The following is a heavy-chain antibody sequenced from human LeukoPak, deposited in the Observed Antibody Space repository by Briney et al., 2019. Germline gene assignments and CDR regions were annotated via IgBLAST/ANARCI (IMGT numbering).Heavy chain of an antibody. D-gene: IGHD2-2*01. CDR3: ASYCSSTSCYRNGMDV. V-gene: IGHV3-30*02. CDR2: IRYDGGNK. Sequence: PGGSLRLSCAASGFTFSSYGMHWVRQAPGKGLEWVAFIRYDGGNKYYADSVKGRFTISRDNSKNTLYLQMNSLRAEDTAVYYCASYCSSTSCYRNGMDVWGQGTTVTVSS. J-gene: IGHJ6*02. CDR1: GFTFSSYG.